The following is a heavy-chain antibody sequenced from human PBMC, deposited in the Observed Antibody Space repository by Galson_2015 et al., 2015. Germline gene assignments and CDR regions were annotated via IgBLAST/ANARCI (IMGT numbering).Heavy chain of an antibody. CDR2: ISGYNGDT. Sequence: SVKVSCKASGYRFTSYGISWVRQAPGQGLEWMGWISGYNGDTYFAQKLQGRVTMTRDTSTNTAYLELWSLRSDDTAIYYCARDIGHWFDPWGQGTLVTVSS. CDR1: GYRFTSYG. J-gene: IGHJ5*02. CDR3: ARDIGHWFDP. D-gene: IGHD3-16*02. V-gene: IGHV1-18*01.